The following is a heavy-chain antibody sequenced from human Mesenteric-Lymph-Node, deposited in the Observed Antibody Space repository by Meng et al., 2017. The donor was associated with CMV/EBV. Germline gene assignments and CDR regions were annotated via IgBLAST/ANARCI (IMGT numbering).Heavy chain of an antibody. V-gene: IGHV2-5*01. CDR3: AHTKIDCSTTSCANWFDP. Sequence: SGPTLVKPPQTLTLTCTFSGFSLSTTGVGVAWIRQPPGKALECLALIYWNDDNRYSPSLKSRLTITKDTSKNQVVLTMTNMDPVDTATYYCAHTKIDCSTTSCANWFDPWGQGTLVTVSS. D-gene: IGHD2-2*01. CDR1: GFSLSTTGVG. J-gene: IGHJ5*02. CDR2: IYWNDDN.